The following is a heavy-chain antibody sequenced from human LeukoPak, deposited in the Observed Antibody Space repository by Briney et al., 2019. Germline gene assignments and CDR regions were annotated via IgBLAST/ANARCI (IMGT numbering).Heavy chain of an antibody. Sequence: SSEALSLTCAVYGGSFSGYYWSWIRQPPGKGLEWIGEINHSGSTNYNPSLKSRVTISVDTSKNQFSLKLSSVTAADTALYYCARARGIAVAGTFYWGQGTLVTVSS. D-gene: IGHD6-19*01. CDR1: GGSFSGYY. J-gene: IGHJ4*02. V-gene: IGHV4-34*01. CDR2: INHSGST. CDR3: ARARGIAVAGTFY.